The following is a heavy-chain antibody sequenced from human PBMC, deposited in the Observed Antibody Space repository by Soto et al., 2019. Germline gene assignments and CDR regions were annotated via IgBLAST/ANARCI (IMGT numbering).Heavy chain of an antibody. J-gene: IGHJ4*02. CDR3: ARAIVVVVAATRYYFDY. CDR2: TYPGDSDT. D-gene: IGHD2-15*01. Sequence: GESLKISCKGSGYSFTSYWIGWVRQMPGKGLEWMGITYPGDSDTRYSPSFQGQVTISADKSISTAYLQWSSLKASDTAMYYCARAIVVVVAATRYYFDYWGQGTLVTVSS. CDR1: GYSFTSYW. V-gene: IGHV5-51*01.